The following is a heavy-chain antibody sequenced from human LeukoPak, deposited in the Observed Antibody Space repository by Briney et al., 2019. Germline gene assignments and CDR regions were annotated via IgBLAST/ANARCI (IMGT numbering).Heavy chain of an antibody. D-gene: IGHD2-21*02. J-gene: IGHJ5*02. CDR1: GDSIRSYY. CDR2: IYYSGST. CDR3: ARVKKDGGGDSGFDP. Sequence: SETLSLTCTVSGDSIRSYYWSWIRQPPGKGLEWIAYIYYSGSTKYNPSLESRVTISVDMSKNQFSLKLSSVTAADTALYYCARVKKDGGGDSGFDPWGQGTLVTVSS. V-gene: IGHV4-59*01.